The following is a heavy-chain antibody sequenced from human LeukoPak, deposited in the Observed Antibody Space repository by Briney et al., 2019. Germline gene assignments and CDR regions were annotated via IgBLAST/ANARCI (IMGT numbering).Heavy chain of an antibody. D-gene: IGHD3-10*01. CDR2: IYYSGNT. V-gene: IGHV4-39*01. CDR3: ASRSGRDVFDI. Sequence: PSETLSLTCTVSGGSISSSSCYWGWIRQPPGKGLEWIGSIYYSGNTYYNPSLKSRVTISVDTSKNQFSLKLSSVTAADTAVYYCASRSGRDVFDIWGQGTMVTVSS. J-gene: IGHJ3*02. CDR1: GGSISSSSCY.